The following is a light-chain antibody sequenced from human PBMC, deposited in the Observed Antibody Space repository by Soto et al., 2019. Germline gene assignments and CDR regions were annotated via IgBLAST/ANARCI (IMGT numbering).Light chain of an antibody. CDR1: QSVSSY. CDR2: GAS. Sequence: EILLTQSPATLSLSPGEGATLSCRASQSVSSYLAWYQQKPGRAPRLLIYGASTRATGMPARFSGSGSGTEFTLTISSLRSEDFAVYYCQKYNDWPPTCGQGTQVDIK. J-gene: IGKJ1*01. CDR3: QKYNDWPPT. V-gene: IGKV3-15*01.